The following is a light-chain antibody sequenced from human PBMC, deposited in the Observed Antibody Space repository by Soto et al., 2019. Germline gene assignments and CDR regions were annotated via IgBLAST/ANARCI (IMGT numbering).Light chain of an antibody. Sequence: DIQMTQSPSTLSASVGDRVTITCRASQSISSWLAWYQQKPGKAPKLLIYDASSLESGVPSRFSGSGSGTEFPPTISSPRPVDFATYYSKQYKSYPRTFGKGTRVKIK. CDR1: QSISSW. CDR3: KQYKSYPRT. CDR2: DAS. J-gene: IGKJ1*01. V-gene: IGKV1-5*01.